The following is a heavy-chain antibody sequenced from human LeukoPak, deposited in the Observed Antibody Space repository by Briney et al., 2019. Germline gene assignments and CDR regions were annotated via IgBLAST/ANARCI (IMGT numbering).Heavy chain of an antibody. CDR3: ARDGRVVVAAELGKGRWFDP. D-gene: IGHD2-15*01. V-gene: IGHV1-2*02. Sequence: ASVKVSCKASGYTFTGYYMHWVRQAPGQGLEWMGWINPNSGGINYAQKFQGRVTMTRDTSISTAYMELGRLRSDDTAVYYCARDGRVVVAAELGKGRWFDPWGQGTLVTVSS. J-gene: IGHJ5*02. CDR2: INPNSGGI. CDR1: GYTFTGYY.